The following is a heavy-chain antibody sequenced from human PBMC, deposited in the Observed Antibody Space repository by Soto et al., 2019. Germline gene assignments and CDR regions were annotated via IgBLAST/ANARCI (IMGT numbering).Heavy chain of an antibody. D-gene: IGHD3-3*01. J-gene: IGHJ6*02. CDR1: GYSFTSYW. CDR2: IYPGDSDT. Sequence: GESLKISCKGSGYSFTSYWIGWVRQMPGKGLEWMGIIYPGDSDTRYSPSFQGQVTISADKSISTAYLQWSSLKASDTAMYYCARHDAQYDFWSGYYNSGYYYGMDVWGQGTTVTVSS. CDR3: ARHDAQYDFWSGYYNSGYYYGMDV. V-gene: IGHV5-51*01.